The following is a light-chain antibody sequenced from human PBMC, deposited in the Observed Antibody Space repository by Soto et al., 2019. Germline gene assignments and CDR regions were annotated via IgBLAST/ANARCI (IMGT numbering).Light chain of an antibody. CDR1: QSISAW. CDR2: QAS. V-gene: IGKV1-5*03. CDR3: QQYNRYWT. J-gene: IGKJ1*01. Sequence: DIQMTQSPSTLSASVGDRVTITCRASQSISAWLAWYQHKPGKAPKLLIYQASNLESGVPSRFSGSVSGTEFTLTVSLLQPDDFATYYCQQYNRYWTFGQGTKVEIK.